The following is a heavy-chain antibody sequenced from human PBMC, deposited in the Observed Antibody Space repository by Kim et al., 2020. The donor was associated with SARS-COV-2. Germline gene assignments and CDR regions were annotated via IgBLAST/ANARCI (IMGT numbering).Heavy chain of an antibody. D-gene: IGHD3-22*01. Sequence: ASVKVSCKASGYTFTSYAMNWVRQAPGQGLEWMGWINTNTGNPTYAQGFTGRFVFSLDTSVSTAYLQISSLKAEDTAVYYCARYYYDSSGYYYFGFDYWGQGTLVTVSS. V-gene: IGHV7-4-1*02. CDR2: INTNTGNP. J-gene: IGHJ4*02. CDR3: ARYYYDSSGYYYFGFDY. CDR1: GYTFTSYA.